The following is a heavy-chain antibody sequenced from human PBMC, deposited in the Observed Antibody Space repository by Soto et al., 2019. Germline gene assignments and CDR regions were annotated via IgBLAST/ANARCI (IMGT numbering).Heavy chain of an antibody. V-gene: IGHV3-33*01. D-gene: IGHD7-27*01. CDR2: IWYDGSNK. J-gene: IGHJ3*02. Sequence: PGGSLRLSCAASGFTSSSNAIQWVRQAPGKGLEWVAVIWYDGSNKYYADSVKGRFTISRDNSKNTLYLQMNSLRAEDTAVYYCARAELWGYDAFYIWGQRTIVTVSS. CDR1: GFTSSSNA. CDR3: ARAELWGYDAFYI.